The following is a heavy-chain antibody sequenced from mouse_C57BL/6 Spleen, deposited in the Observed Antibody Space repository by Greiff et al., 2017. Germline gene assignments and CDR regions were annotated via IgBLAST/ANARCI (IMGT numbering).Heavy chain of an antibody. V-gene: IGHV1-52*01. Sequence: QVQLQQPGAELVRPGSSVKLSCKASGYTFTSYWMHWVKQRPIQGLEWIGNIDPSASATHYNQKFKDKATLTVDKSSSTAYMQLSSLTSEDSAVYYCAIGGLLRNYAMDYWGQGTSVTVSS. CDR2: IDPSASAT. D-gene: IGHD2-3*01. CDR1: GYTFTSYW. J-gene: IGHJ4*01. CDR3: AIGGLLRNYAMDY.